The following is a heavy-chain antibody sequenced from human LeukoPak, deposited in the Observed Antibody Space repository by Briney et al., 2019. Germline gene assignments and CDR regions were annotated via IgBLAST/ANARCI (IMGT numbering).Heavy chain of an antibody. V-gene: IGHV1-18*01. CDR3: ARDRLTYYYDSSGSNWFDP. CDR1: GYTFTSYG. D-gene: IGHD3-22*01. CDR2: ISAYNGNT. J-gene: IGHJ5*02. Sequence: ASVKVSCKASGYTFTSYGISWVRQAPGQGLEWTGWISAYNGNTNYAQKLQGRVTMTTDTSTSTAYMELRSLRSDDTAVYYCARDRLTYYYDSSGSNWFDPWGQGTLVTVSS.